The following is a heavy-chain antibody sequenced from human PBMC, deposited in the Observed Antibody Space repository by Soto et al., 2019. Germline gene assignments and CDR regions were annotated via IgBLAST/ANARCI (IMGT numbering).Heavy chain of an antibody. CDR1: GGSISSSSYY. D-gene: IGHD5-12*01. CDR2: IYYSGST. J-gene: IGHJ4*02. V-gene: IGHV4-39*01. CDR3: ASRGWLRSFDY. Sequence: QLQLQESGPGLVKPSETLALTCTVSGGSISSSSYYWVWIRQPPGKGLVCIGSIYYSGSTYYNSSLKSRVTISVDPSKNQFSLKLSSVTAADTAVYYCASRGWLRSFDYWGQGTLVTVSS.